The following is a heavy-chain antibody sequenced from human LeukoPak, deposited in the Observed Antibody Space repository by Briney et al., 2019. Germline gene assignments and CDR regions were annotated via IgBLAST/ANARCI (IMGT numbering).Heavy chain of an antibody. CDR3: ARQYYDSSGYFPPPYYFDY. CDR1: GFTVSSNY. J-gene: IGHJ4*02. D-gene: IGHD3-22*01. Sequence: GGSLRLSCAASGFTVSSNYMSWVRQAPGKGLEWVSVIYSGGSTYYADSVKGRFTISRDNSKNTLYLQMNSLRAEDTAVYYCARQYYDSSGYFPPPYYFDYWGQGTLVTVSS. V-gene: IGHV3-53*01. CDR2: IYSGGST.